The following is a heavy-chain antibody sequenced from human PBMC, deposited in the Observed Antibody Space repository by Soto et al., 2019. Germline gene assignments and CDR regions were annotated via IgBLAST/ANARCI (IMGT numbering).Heavy chain of an antibody. D-gene: IGHD6-13*01. CDR2: INSDGSRT. J-gene: IGHJ4*02. V-gene: IGHV3-74*01. Sequence: GESLKISCAASGFTFRSYWMHWVRQAPGKGLVWVSRINSDGSRTSYADSVKGRFTISRDNAKNTLYLQMNSLRAEDTAVYYCARDAQLVFDYWGQGTLVTVSS. CDR3: ARDAQLVFDY. CDR1: GFTFRSYW.